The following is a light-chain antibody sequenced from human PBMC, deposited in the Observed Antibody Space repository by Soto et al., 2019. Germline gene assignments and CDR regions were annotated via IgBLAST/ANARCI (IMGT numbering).Light chain of an antibody. V-gene: IGLV2-23*02. J-gene: IGLJ1*01. CDR1: SSNVGSYKL. CDR2: EVN. Sequence: QSALTQPPSVSGSPGQSITISCTGTSSNVGSYKLVSWYQQHPGKAPKLMIFEVNNRPSGVYNRFSGSKSGNTASLTISGLKVEDEADYYCCSSGGSPTYVFGTGTKVTVL. CDR3: CSSGGSPTYV.